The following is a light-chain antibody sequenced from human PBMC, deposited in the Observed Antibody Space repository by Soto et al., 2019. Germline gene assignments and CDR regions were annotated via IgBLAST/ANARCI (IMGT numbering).Light chain of an antibody. CDR1: QSVGSS. Sequence: EIVMTQSPATLSVSPGERATLSCRASQSVGSSLAWYQQKPGQAPRLLIYGASTRATGIPARFSGSGSGTEFTLTISGLQSEDFAVYYCQQYSEWPLTFGGGTKVVIK. CDR3: QQYSEWPLT. J-gene: IGKJ4*01. V-gene: IGKV3-15*01. CDR2: GAS.